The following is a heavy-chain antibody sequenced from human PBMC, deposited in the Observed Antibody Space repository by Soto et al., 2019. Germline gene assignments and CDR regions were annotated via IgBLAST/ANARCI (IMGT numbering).Heavy chain of an antibody. V-gene: IGHV3-30*03. D-gene: IGHD2-8*01. CDR1: GFTFSSHA. Sequence: GGSLRLSCAASGFTFSSHAMHWVRQAPGKGLEWVAVISYDASNKYYADSVKGRFTISRDNSKNTLYPQMNSLRAEDTAVYYCARDRKRYCTNGVCYGFDYWGQGTLVTVSS. CDR2: ISYDASNK. CDR3: ARDRKRYCTNGVCYGFDY. J-gene: IGHJ4*02.